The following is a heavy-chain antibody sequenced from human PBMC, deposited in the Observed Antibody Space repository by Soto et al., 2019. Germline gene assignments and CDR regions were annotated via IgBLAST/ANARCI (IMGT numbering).Heavy chain of an antibody. Sequence: QVQLQESGPGLVKPSGTLSLTCAVSSGSISSSNWWSWVRQPPGKGREWIGEIYHSGSTNYNPSLKRRVTIPVDKSKNQSSPKLSAVTAADTAVYYCAREGYCSGGSCYDHELDYWGQGTLVTVSS. CDR3: AREGYCSGGSCYDHELDY. CDR1: SGSISSSNW. D-gene: IGHD2-15*01. J-gene: IGHJ4*02. V-gene: IGHV4-4*02. CDR2: IYHSGST.